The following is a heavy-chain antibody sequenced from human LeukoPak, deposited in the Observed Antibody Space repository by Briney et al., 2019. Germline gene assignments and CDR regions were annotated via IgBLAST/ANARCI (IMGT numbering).Heavy chain of an antibody. D-gene: IGHD3-22*01. J-gene: IGHJ3*02. Sequence: GGSLRLSCAASGFTFSSYGMTWVRQAPGKGLEWVSIISNSGGSTYYADSAKGRFTIPRDNSKNMLYLQMNSLGAEDTAVYYCAKGRDFDNFPDAFDIWGQGTMVTVSS. CDR1: GFTFSSYG. CDR3: AKGRDFDNFPDAFDI. CDR2: ISNSGGST. V-gene: IGHV3-23*01.